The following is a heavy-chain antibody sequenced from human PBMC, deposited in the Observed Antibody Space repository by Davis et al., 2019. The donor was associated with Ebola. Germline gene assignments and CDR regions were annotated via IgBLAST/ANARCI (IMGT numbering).Heavy chain of an antibody. J-gene: IGHJ4*02. CDR2: ISYDGSNK. Sequence: PGGSLRLSCAASGFTFSSYAMHWVRQAPGKGLEWVAVISYDGSNKYYADSVKGRFTISRDNSKNTLYLQMNSLRAEDTAVYYCARDGSMIVVVIPFDYWGQGTLVTVSS. CDR1: GFTFSSYA. V-gene: IGHV3-30*04. D-gene: IGHD3-22*01. CDR3: ARDGSMIVVVIPFDY.